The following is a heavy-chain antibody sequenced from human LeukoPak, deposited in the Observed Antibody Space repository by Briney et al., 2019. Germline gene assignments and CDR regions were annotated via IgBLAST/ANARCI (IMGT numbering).Heavy chain of an antibody. CDR3: ARDKGEPVFDP. Sequence: ASVKVSCKASGGTFSSFAISWVRQAPGQGLEWMGGISAYNGNTNYAQKLQGRVTMTTDTSTSTAYMELRSLRSDDTAVYYCARDKGEPVFDPWGQGTLVTVSS. CDR1: GGTFSSFA. V-gene: IGHV1-18*01. J-gene: IGHJ5*02. D-gene: IGHD3-16*01. CDR2: ISAYNGNT.